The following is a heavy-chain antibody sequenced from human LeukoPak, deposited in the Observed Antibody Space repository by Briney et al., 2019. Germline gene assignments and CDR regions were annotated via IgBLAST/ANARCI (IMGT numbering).Heavy chain of an antibody. CDR2: IYYSGST. D-gene: IGHD6-13*01. Sequence: SETLSLTCTVSGGSISSGDYYWSWIRQPPGTGLEWIGYIYYSGSTYYNPSLKSRVTISVDTSKNQFSLKLSSVTAADTAVYYCARAEQLVRGAFDIWGQGTMVTVSS. V-gene: IGHV4-30-4*08. CDR3: ARAEQLVRGAFDI. J-gene: IGHJ3*02. CDR1: GGSISSGDYY.